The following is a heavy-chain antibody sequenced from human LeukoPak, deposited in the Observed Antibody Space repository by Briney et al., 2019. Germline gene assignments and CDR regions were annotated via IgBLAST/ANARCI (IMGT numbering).Heavy chain of an antibody. Sequence: PGGSLRLSCAASGFTFDDYAMHWVRQAPGKGLEWVSFISGDGASTYYADSVKGRVTISRDNSKNSLYLQMNSLRTEDTALYYCAKDDDIAATGRFDYWGQGTLVTVSS. CDR2: ISGDGAST. CDR3: AKDDDIAATGRFDY. D-gene: IGHD6-13*01. J-gene: IGHJ4*02. V-gene: IGHV3-43*02. CDR1: GFTFDDYA.